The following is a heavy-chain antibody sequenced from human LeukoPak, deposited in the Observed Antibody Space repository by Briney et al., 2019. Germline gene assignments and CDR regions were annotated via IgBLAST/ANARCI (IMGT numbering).Heavy chain of an antibody. CDR3: ARGIIAARRGSWFDP. CDR2: MNPNSGNT. Sequence: ASVKVSCKASGYTFSNYDINWVRQATGQGLEWMGWMNPNSGNTGYAQKFQGRVTITRNPSISTAYMELSSLRSEDTAVYYCARGIIAARRGSWFDPWGQGTLVTVSS. CDR1: GYTFSNYD. D-gene: IGHD6-6*01. V-gene: IGHV1-8*03. J-gene: IGHJ5*02.